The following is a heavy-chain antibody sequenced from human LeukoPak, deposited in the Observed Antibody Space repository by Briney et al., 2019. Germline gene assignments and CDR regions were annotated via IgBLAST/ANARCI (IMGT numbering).Heavy chain of an antibody. CDR2: ISSNGGST. CDR3: ARGRQLWLSVIDY. D-gene: IGHD5-18*01. J-gene: IGHJ4*02. CDR1: GYTFTGYY. Sequence: GASVKVSCKPSGYTFTGYYMHWVRQAPGKGLEYVSAISSNGGSTYYANSVKGRFTISRDNSKNTLYLQMGSLRAEDMAVYYCARGRQLWLSVIDYWGQGTLVTVSS. V-gene: IGHV3-64*01.